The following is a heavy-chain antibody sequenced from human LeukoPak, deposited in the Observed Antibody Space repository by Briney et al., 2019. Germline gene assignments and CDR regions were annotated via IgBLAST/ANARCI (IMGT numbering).Heavy chain of an antibody. J-gene: IGHJ6*03. V-gene: IGHV3-48*03. Sequence: GGSLRLSCAASGFTFSSYEMNWVRQAPGKGLEWVSYISSSGSTIYYADSVKGRFTISRDNAENSLYLQVNSLRAEDTAVYYCARGDTNYYYYYMDVWGKGTTVTISS. CDR3: ARGDTNYYYYYMDV. CDR1: GFTFSSYE. CDR2: ISSSGSTI. D-gene: IGHD5-18*01.